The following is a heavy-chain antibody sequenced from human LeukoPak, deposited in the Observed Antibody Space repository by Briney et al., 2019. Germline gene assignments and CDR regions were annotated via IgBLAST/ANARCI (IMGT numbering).Heavy chain of an antibody. V-gene: IGHV3-13*01. CDR2: VGISGDT. Sequence: GGSLRLSCAASGFTFSSYSMNWVRQVTGKGLEWVSAVGISGDTYYAGSVKGRFTISRENAKNSLYLQMNSLTAGDTAVYYCVRGGIQVSGIDEIDYWGQGTLVTVSS. CDR3: VRGGIQVSGIDEIDY. J-gene: IGHJ4*02. D-gene: IGHD6-19*01. CDR1: GFTFSSYS.